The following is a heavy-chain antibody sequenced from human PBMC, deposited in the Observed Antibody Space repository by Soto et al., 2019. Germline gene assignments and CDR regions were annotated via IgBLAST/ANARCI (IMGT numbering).Heavy chain of an antibody. Sequence: QVQLQESGPGLLQPSGTLSLTCTVSGDSMSISNWWNWVRQSPGKGLEWIGEAHHSGRTNYNPSLKIRVTISVDRSQNHFSLQLTSVTAADTAVYYCARSEATALDFWGHGTLVTVSS. CDR1: GDSMSISNW. CDR3: ARSEATALDF. J-gene: IGHJ4*01. CDR2: AHHSGRT. V-gene: IGHV4-4*02.